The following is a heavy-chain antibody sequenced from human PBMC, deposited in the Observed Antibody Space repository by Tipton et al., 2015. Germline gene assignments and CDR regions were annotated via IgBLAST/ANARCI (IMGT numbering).Heavy chain of an antibody. CDR1: GFSVRGND. J-gene: IGHJ4*02. D-gene: IGHD6-13*01. Sequence: SLRLSCAASGFSVRGNDMSWVRQAPGQGLEWVSFISTEGTTIYADSVKGRFTISRDTSKNTLYLQMHNLGVEDTAVYYCATEGIRSSWYGSFDYWGQGTLVTVSP. CDR2: ISTEGTT. CDR3: ATEGIRSSWYGSFDY. V-gene: IGHV3-53*01.